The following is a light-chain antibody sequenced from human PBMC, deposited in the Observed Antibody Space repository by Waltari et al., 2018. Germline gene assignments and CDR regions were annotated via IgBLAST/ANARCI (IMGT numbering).Light chain of an antibody. CDR1: SGHSSNV. V-gene: IGLV4-69*01. J-gene: IGLJ3*02. CDR2: VNSDGSH. Sequence: QLVLTQSPSASASLGASVKLTCTLSSGHSSNVLAWLQQQPEKGPRYLMKVNSDGSHNKGDEIPDRFSGSSSGAERYLTISSLQSEDEADYYCQTGGHGTWVFGGGTKLTVL. CDR3: QTGGHGTWV.